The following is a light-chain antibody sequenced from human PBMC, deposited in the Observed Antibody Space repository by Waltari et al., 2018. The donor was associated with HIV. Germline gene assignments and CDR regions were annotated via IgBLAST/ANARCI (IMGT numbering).Light chain of an antibody. CDR3: SSYTSTTTLVV. V-gene: IGLV2-14*03. CDR1: SSDVGGSQS. Sequence: QSALTQPASVSGSPGQSLTISCTGTSSDVGGSQSVPWYQQHPGKAPKLMIFDVSNRPSGVSNRFSGSKSGNTASLTISGLQAEDEAHYFCSSYTSTTTLVVFGGGTKLTVL. CDR2: DVS. J-gene: IGLJ3*02.